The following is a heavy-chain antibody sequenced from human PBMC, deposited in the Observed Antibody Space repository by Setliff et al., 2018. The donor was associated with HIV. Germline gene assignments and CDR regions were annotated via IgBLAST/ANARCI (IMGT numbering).Heavy chain of an antibody. Sequence: SETLSLTCTLSGDSVTTPYYWGWIRQPPGKGLEWIGTMYYSGKTFYIPSLQSRVTISADTSKNQLSLKLSSVTAADTAVYYCARLSRPVRLWDIWGQGTMVTVSS. CDR3: ARLSRPVRLWDI. CDR1: GDSVTTPYY. J-gene: IGHJ3*02. CDR2: MYYSGKT. V-gene: IGHV4-39*01. D-gene: IGHD3-10*01.